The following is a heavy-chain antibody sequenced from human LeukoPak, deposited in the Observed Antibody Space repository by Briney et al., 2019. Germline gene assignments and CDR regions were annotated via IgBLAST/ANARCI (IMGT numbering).Heavy chain of an antibody. V-gene: IGHV1-46*01. D-gene: IGHD6-19*01. CDR3: ARSMVGIAVAVFDP. CDR1: GYTFTSYG. CDR2: INPSGGST. Sequence: GASVKVSCKASGYTFTSYGISWVRQAPGQGLEWMGIINPSGGSTSYAQKFQGRVTMTRDMSTSTVYVELSSLRSEDTAVYYCARSMVGIAVAVFDPWGQGTLVTVSS. J-gene: IGHJ5*02.